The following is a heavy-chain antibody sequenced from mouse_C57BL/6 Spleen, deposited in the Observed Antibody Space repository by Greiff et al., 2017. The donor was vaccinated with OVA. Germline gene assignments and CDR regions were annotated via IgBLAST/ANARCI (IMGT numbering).Heavy chain of an antibody. V-gene: IGHV1-69*01. CDR1: GYTFTSYW. CDR3: ARSRGSSYDYAMDY. J-gene: IGHJ4*01. D-gene: IGHD1-1*01. Sequence: QVHVKQPGAELVMPGASVKLSCKASGYTFTSYWMHWVKQRPGQGLEWIGEIDPSDSYTNYNQKFKGKSTLTVDKSSSTAYMQLSSLTSEDSAVYYCARSRGSSYDYAMDYWGQGTSVTVSS. CDR2: IDPSDSYT.